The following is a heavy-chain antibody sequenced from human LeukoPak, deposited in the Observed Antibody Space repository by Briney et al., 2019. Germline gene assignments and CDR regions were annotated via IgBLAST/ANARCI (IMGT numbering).Heavy chain of an antibody. D-gene: IGHD3-22*01. CDR1: GYTLTELS. Sequence: ASVKVSRKVSGYTLTELSMHWVRQAPGKGLEWMGGFDPEDGETIYAQKFQGRVTMTEDTSTDTAYMELSSLRSEDTAVYYCATAPTYYYDGSGYYTFDYWGQGTLVTVSS. CDR2: FDPEDGET. J-gene: IGHJ4*02. V-gene: IGHV1-24*01. CDR3: ATAPTYYYDGSGYYTFDY.